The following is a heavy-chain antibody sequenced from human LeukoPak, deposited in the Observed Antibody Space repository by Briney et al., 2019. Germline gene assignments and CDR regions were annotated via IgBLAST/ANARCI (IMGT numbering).Heavy chain of an antibody. CDR2: IGNSGNAK. CDR3: ASDSSGYFGP. V-gene: IGHV3-11*01. D-gene: IGHD3-22*01. CDR1: GFIFRDYY. Sequence: GGPLRLSCAASGFIFRDYYMNWLRQAPGRALEWLSYIGNSGNAKYYADSGKGRFTISRDNAKNSLYLEMTSLRAEDTAVYYCASDSSGYFGPWGPGTLVTVPS. J-gene: IGHJ5*02.